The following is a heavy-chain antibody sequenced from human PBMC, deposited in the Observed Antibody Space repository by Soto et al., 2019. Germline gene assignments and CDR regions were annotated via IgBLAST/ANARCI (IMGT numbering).Heavy chain of an antibody. V-gene: IGHV3-23*01. CDR2: IGTSGDNT. CDR3: ARRAYYFDDTGSHAFDI. J-gene: IGHJ3*02. CDR1: GYNFNKYA. Sequence: EVQLLESGGGLRQPGGSLRLSCVASGYNFNKYAVSWVRQAPGKGLEWVSAIGTSGDNTYYTDSVKGRVTISRDNSKNMLYLQMDSLTAEDTAVYYCARRAYYFDDTGSHAFDIWGQGTRVTVSS. D-gene: IGHD3-22*01.